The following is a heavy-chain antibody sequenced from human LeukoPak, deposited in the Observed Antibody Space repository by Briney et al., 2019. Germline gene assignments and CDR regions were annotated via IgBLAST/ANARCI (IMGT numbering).Heavy chain of an antibody. Sequence: ASVKVSCKASGYTFTSYGISWVRQAPGQGLEWMGWISAYNGNTNYAQKLQGRVTMTTDTSTSTAYMELRSLRSDDTAVYYCARVGVLDIRCSSTSCPNWFDHWGQGTLVTVSS. CDR1: GYTFTSYG. J-gene: IGHJ5*02. D-gene: IGHD2-2*01. V-gene: IGHV1-18*01. CDR2: ISAYNGNT. CDR3: ARVGVLDIRCSSTSCPNWFDH.